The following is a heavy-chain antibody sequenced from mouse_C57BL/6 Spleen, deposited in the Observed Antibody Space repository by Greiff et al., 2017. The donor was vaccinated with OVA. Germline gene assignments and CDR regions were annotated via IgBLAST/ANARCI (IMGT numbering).Heavy chain of an antibody. CDR3: TRKTAQAPFGY. CDR1: GYTFTDYE. V-gene: IGHV1-15*01. CDR2: IDPETGGT. J-gene: IGHJ2*01. Sequence: ESGAELVRPGASVTLSCKASGYTFTDYEMHWVKQTPVHGLEWIGAIDPETGGTAYNQKFKGKAILTADKSSSTAYMELRSLTSEDSAVYYCTRKTAQAPFGYWGQGTTLTVSS. D-gene: IGHD3-2*02.